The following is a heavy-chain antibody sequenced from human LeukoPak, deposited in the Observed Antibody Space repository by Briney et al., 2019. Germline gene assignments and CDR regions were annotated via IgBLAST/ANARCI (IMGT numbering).Heavy chain of an antibody. Sequence: PSETLSLTCGVHGVFITGYYWSWIRQPPGEALQWIGEIDPSGSTIENPSLKSRVTLSMDTSMNQLFLTLTSVTAADAATYYCARIRCGPTQHRCYNHWGRGALVTVSS. CDR2: IDPSGST. CDR3: ARIRCGPTQHRCYNH. V-gene: IGHV4-34*01. J-gene: IGHJ5*02. D-gene: IGHD2-8*01. CDR1: GVFITGYY.